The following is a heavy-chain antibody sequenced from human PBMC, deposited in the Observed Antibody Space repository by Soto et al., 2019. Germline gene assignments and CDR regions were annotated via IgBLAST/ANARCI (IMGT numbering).Heavy chain of an antibody. Sequence: PSETLSLTCTVSGGSISSGGYYWSWIRQHPGKGLEWIGYIYYSGSTYYNPSLKSRVTISVDTSKNQFSLKLSSVTAADTAVYYCARQHSGSLDYWGQGTLVTVSS. CDR1: GGSISSGGYY. V-gene: IGHV4-31*03. CDR2: IYYSGST. J-gene: IGHJ4*02. D-gene: IGHD1-26*01. CDR3: ARQHSGSLDY.